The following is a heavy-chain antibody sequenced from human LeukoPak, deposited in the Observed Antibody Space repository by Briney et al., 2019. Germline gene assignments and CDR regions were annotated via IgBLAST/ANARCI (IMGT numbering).Heavy chain of an antibody. CDR2: IYYSGST. V-gene: IGHV4-59*08. D-gene: IGHD3-10*01. J-gene: IGHJ4*02. CDR1: SRFISSYY. CDR3: RRQFGRSEPSQEIYYFDY. Sequence: TSETLSLTCTVCSRFISSYYWSGIRQPPGKGLEWIGYIYYSGSTNYNPSLKSRVTISIDTSKNQFSLRLSSVTAADAAVYYWRRQFGRSEPSQEIYYFDYWGQGTLVTVSS.